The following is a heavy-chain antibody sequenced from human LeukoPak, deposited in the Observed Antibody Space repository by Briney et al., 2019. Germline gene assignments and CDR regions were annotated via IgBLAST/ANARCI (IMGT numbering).Heavy chain of an antibody. CDR2: IYTSGST. CDR1: GGSFSTGSSY. CDR3: ARALTGIATAGTVDY. Sequence: PSQTLSLTCTVSGGSFSTGSSYWSWIRQPAGKGLEWIGRIYTSGSTNYNPSLRSRVTISLDMSKNQFSLKLSSVTAADTAVYYCARALTGIATAGTVDYWGQGTLVTVSS. D-gene: IGHD6-13*01. J-gene: IGHJ4*02. V-gene: IGHV4-61*02.